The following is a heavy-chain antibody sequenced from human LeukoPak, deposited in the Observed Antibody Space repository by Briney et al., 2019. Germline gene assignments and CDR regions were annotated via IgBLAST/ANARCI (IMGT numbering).Heavy chain of an antibody. CDR3: ASPYYYDSSGYCEN. V-gene: IGHV3-7*01. CDR2: IRQDGSEK. Sequence: PGGSLRLSCAASGFTFSSYGMHWVRQAPGKGLQWVANIRQDGSEKHYVDSVKGRFTVSRDNAKNSLYLQMNSLRAEDTAVYYCASPYYYDSSGYCENWGQGTLVTVSS. J-gene: IGHJ4*02. CDR1: GFTFSSYG. D-gene: IGHD3-22*01.